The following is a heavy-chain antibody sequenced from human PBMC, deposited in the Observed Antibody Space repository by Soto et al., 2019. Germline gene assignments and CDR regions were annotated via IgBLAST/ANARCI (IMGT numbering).Heavy chain of an antibody. Sequence: EVQLLESGGGLLQPGGSLRLSCAASGFTFSNSAMRWVRQAPGKGLEWVSTLSGSGGSTYYADSVKGRFTISRDNSKNTLYLQMNSLRAEDTAVYYCAKGATTEIWRYDMDVWGKGTTVTVSS. V-gene: IGHV3-23*01. CDR2: LSGSGGST. D-gene: IGHD1-1*01. CDR1: GFTFSNSA. CDR3: AKGATTEIWRYDMDV. J-gene: IGHJ6*03.